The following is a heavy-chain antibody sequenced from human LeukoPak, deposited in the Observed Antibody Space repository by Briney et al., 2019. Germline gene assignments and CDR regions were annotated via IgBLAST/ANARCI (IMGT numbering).Heavy chain of an antibody. CDR2: INPSGGTT. CDR1: GYTFINYY. J-gene: IGHJ4*02. CDR3: ARDPLRGYSYGTGG. Sequence: ASVKVSCKASGYTFINYYMHWVRQAPGQGLEWMGIINPSGGTTSYAQNFQGRVTMTRDTSTSTVYMELSSLRSEDTAVYYCARDPLRGYSYGTGGWGQGTLVTVSS. V-gene: IGHV1-46*01. D-gene: IGHD5-18*01.